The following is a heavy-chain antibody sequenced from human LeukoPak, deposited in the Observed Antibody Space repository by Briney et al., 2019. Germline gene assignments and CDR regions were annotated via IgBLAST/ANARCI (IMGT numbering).Heavy chain of an antibody. CDR2: MNPNSGNT. Sequence: ASVKVSCKTSGYTFTSYDINWVRQATGQGLEWMGRMNPNSGNTVYAQKFKGRVIMTRNTSKTTAYMEMSGLRSEDTAVYYCARGDMAAVPGYYYYYMDVWGKGTTVIVSS. CDR3: ARGDMAAVPGYYYYYMDV. V-gene: IGHV1-8*01. D-gene: IGHD6-13*01. CDR1: GYTFTSYD. J-gene: IGHJ6*03.